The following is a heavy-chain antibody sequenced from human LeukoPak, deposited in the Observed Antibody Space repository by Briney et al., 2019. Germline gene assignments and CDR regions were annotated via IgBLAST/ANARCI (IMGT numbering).Heavy chain of an antibody. Sequence: ASQTLSLTCTVSGGSISSGSYYWSWIRQPAGKGLEWIGRIYTSGSTNYNPSLKSRVTISVDTSKNQFSLKLSSVTAADTAVYYCARIMAGSFDYWGQGTLVTVSS. D-gene: IGHD6-19*01. CDR3: ARIMAGSFDY. CDR1: GGSISSGSYY. J-gene: IGHJ4*02. CDR2: IYTSGST. V-gene: IGHV4-61*02.